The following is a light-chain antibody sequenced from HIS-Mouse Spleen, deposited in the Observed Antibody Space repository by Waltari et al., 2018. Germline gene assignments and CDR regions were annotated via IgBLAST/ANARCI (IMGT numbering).Light chain of an antibody. J-gene: IGLJ2*01. Sequence: QSVLTQPPSVSGAPGQRVTISCTGSSPNIGAGYDVHWYQQLPGTAPKLLIDSNSNRRSGVPDRFSGSKSDTSASLAITGLQAEDEADYYCQSYESSLSGVVFGGGTKLTVL. CDR3: QSYESSLSGVV. CDR1: SPNIGAGYD. CDR2: SNS. V-gene: IGLV1-40*01.